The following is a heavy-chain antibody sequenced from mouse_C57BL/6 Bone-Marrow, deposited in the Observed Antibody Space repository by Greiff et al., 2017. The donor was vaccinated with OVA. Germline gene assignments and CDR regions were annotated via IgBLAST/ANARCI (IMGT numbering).Heavy chain of an antibody. V-gene: IGHV1-7*01. Sequence: VQLQQSGAELAKPGASVKLSCKASGYTFTSYWMHWVKQRPGQGLEWIGYINPSSGYTKYNQKFKDKATLTEDKSSSTAYMQLSSLTYEDSAVYYCARSNYYGSSSDYWGQGTTLTVSS. D-gene: IGHD1-1*01. CDR1: GYTFTSYW. CDR2: INPSSGYT. J-gene: IGHJ2*01. CDR3: ARSNYYGSSSDY.